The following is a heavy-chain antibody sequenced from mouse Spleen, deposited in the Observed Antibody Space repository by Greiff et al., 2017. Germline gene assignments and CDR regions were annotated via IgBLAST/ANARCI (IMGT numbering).Heavy chain of an antibody. Sequence: QVQLQQSGPELVKPGASVKISCKASGYAFSSSWMNWVKQRPGKGLEWIGRIYPGDGDTNYNGKFKGKATLTADKSSSTAYMQLSSLTSEDSAVYFCARGLGGYWGQGTTLTVSS. CDR2: IYPGDGDT. D-gene: IGHD3-3*01. J-gene: IGHJ2*01. CDR1: GYAFSSSW. CDR3: ARGLGGY. V-gene: IGHV1-82*01.